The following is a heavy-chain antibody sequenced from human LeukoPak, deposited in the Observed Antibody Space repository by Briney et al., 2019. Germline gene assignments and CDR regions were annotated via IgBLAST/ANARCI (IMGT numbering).Heavy chain of an antibody. J-gene: IGHJ4*02. CDR2: IIPILGIA. Sequence: ASVKVSCKASGGTFSSYAISWVRQAPGQGLEWMGRIIPILGIANYAQKFQGRVTITADKSTSTAYMELSSPRSEDTAVYYCATEGGSGYFDYWGQGTLVTVSS. CDR1: GGTFSSYA. D-gene: IGHD3-22*01. CDR3: ATEGGSGYFDY. V-gene: IGHV1-69*04.